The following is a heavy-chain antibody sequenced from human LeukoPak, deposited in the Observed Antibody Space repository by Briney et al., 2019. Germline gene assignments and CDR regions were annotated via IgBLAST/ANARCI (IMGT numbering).Heavy chain of an antibody. CDR2: INPSGGST. D-gene: IGHD2-21*02. V-gene: IGHV1-46*01. J-gene: IGHJ4*02. Sequence: ASVKVSCKASGYTFTSYYMHWVRQAPGQGLEWMGIINPSGGSTSYAQKFQGRVTMTRDTSTSTVYMELSSLRSEDTAVYYCASSAYCGGDCYSPPPFGYWGQGTLVTVSS. CDR3: ASSAYCGGDCYSPPPFGY. CDR1: GYTFTSYY.